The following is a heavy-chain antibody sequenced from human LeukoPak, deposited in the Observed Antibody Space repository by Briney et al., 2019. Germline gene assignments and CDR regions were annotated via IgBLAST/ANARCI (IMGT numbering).Heavy chain of an antibody. V-gene: IGHV3-48*03. D-gene: IGHD7-27*01. CDR3: ARANWGSGGSFDY. Sequence: PGGSLRLSCAASGFTFSSYAMNWVRQAPGKGLDWVSYISSVGTTIYYADSVRGRFTISRDNAKNSLYLQMNSLRAEDTAVYYCARANWGSGGSFDYWGQGTLVTVSS. J-gene: IGHJ4*02. CDR2: ISSVGTTI. CDR1: GFTFSSYA.